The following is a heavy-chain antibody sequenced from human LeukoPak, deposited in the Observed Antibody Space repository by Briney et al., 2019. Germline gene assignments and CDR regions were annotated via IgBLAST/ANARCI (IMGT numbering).Heavy chain of an antibody. CDR1: GFTFSGSA. D-gene: IGHD3-16*02. CDR2: IRSKANSYAT. V-gene: IGHV3-73*01. CDR3: THTYYDYVWGSYRQD. Sequence: GGSLRLSCAASGFTFSGSAMHWVRQASGKGLEWDGRIRSKANSYATAYAASVKGRFTISRDDSKNTAYLQMNSLKTEDTAVYYCTHTYYDYVWGSYRQDWGQGTLVTVSS. J-gene: IGHJ4*02.